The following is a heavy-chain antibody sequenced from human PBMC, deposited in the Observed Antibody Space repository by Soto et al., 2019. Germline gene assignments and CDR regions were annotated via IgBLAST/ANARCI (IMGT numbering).Heavy chain of an antibody. V-gene: IGHV1-69*01. D-gene: IGHD3-10*01. CDR2: IIPIFGTA. J-gene: IGHJ6*02. Sequence: QVQLVQSGAEVKKPGSSVKVSCKASGGTFSSYAISWVRQAPGQGLEWMGGIIPIFGTANYAQKFQGRVTSTADEATSTAYMELRSLRSEYTAVYYCARGLHYYGSGREIYYYYGMDVWGQGTTVTVSS. CDR1: GGTFSSYA. CDR3: ARGLHYYGSGREIYYYYGMDV.